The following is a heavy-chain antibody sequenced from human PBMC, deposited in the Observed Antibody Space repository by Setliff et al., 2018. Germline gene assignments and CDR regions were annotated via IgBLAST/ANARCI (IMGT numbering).Heavy chain of an antibody. J-gene: IGHJ4*02. Sequence: GASVKVSCKASGCTFTGYYMHWVRQAPGQGLEWMGRINPNSGGTNYAQKFQGRVTMTWDTSISTAYMELSRLRSDDTAVYYCARGGPGVVIMPAAKLFDYWGQGTQVTVSS. CDR1: GCTFTGYY. D-gene: IGHD2-2*01. V-gene: IGHV1-2*06. CDR2: INPNSGGT. CDR3: ARGGPGVVIMPAAKLFDY.